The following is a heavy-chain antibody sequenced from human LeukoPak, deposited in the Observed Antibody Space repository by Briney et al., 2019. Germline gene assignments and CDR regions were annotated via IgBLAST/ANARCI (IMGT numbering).Heavy chain of an antibody. Sequence: TSETLSLTCTVSGGSISSYYWSWIRQPPGKGLEWIGYIYYSGSTNYNPSLKSRVTISVDTSKNQFSLKLSSVTAADTAVYYCARVSITMVRGVILYYFDYWGQGTLVTVSS. CDR1: GGSISSYY. CDR3: ARVSITMVRGVILYYFDY. V-gene: IGHV4-59*01. CDR2: IYYSGST. J-gene: IGHJ4*02. D-gene: IGHD3-10*01.